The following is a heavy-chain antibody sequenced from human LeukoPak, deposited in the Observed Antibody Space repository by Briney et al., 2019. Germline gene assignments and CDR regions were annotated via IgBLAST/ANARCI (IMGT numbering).Heavy chain of an antibody. Sequence: SETLSLTCAVYGGSFSGYYWSWIRQPPGKGLEWIGEINHSGSTNYNPSLKSRVTISVDTSKNQFSLKLSSVTAADTAVYYCAREAYSNTFDYWGQGTLVTVSS. CDR3: AREAYSNTFDY. D-gene: IGHD4-11*01. CDR1: GGSFSGYY. CDR2: INHSGST. V-gene: IGHV4-34*01. J-gene: IGHJ4*02.